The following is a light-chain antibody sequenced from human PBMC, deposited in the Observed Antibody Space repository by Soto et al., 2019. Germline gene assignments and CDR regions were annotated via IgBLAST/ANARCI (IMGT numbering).Light chain of an antibody. CDR2: GAS. CDR3: QQYGSSRT. CDR1: ESVSSTD. V-gene: IGKV3-20*01. Sequence: EIVLTQSPGTLSLSPGERATLSCRASESVSSTDLAWYQQKPGQAPRLLIYGASSRATGVPDRFSGSGSGTDFTLTISRLEPEDFALYYCQQYGSSRTFGQGTKVEVE. J-gene: IGKJ1*01.